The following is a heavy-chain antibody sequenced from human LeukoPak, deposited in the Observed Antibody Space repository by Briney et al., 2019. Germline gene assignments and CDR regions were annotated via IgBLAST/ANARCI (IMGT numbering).Heavy chain of an antibody. CDR2: IYYSGNT. Sequence: SEALSLTCAVSGGSISSNSYYWGWVRQSPGKGLEWIGAIYYSGNTYYSPSLKSRVTISADTSKNQFSLNLSAVTAADAATYYCARHVATNYYYNYYGLDVWGQGTTVTVSS. CDR3: ARHVATNYYYNYYGLDV. V-gene: IGHV4-39*01. CDR1: GGSISSNSYY. J-gene: IGHJ6*02.